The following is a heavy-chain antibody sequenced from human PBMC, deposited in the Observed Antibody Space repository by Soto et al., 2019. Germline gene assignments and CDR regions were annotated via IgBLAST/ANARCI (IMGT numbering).Heavy chain of an antibody. V-gene: IGHV1-46*01. CDR3: ARDRVAAAGRPPWFDP. CDR2: INPSGGST. CDR1: GYTFTSYY. J-gene: IGHJ5*02. D-gene: IGHD6-13*01. Sequence: VASVKVSCKASGYTFTSYYMHWVRQAPGQGLEWMGIINPSGGSTSYAQKFQGRVTMTRDTSTSTVYMELSSLRSEDTAVYYCARDRVAAAGRPPWFDPWGQGTLVTVSS.